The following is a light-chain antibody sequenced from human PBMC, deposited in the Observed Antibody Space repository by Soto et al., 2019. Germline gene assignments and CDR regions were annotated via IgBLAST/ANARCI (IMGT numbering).Light chain of an antibody. J-gene: IGLJ2*01. V-gene: IGLV2-11*01. CDR1: SSDVGGSNY. Sequence: QSALTQPRSVSGSPGQSVTISCTGTSSDVGGSNYVSWYQQHPGKAPKVLIYDVSKRPSGVPDRFSGSKSGNTASLTISGLHADDEADYFCCSYAGSYSVVFGGGTKLTVL. CDR2: DVS. CDR3: CSYAGSYSVV.